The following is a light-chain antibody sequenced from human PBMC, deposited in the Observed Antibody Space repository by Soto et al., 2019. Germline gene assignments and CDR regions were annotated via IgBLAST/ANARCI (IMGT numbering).Light chain of an antibody. CDR3: QQYNSWLWT. CDR2: GAS. J-gene: IGKJ1*01. V-gene: IGKV3-20*01. Sequence: EIVLTQSPGTLSLSPGERATLSCRASQTLSSTFLAWYQQRRGQAPRLLIYGASSRATDIPHRFSGSGSGTDFTLIISSLQSEDSAVYYCQQYNSWLWTFGQGTKVDIK. CDR1: QTLSSTF.